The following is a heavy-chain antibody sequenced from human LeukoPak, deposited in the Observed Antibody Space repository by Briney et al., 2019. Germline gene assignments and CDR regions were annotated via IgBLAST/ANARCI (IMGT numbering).Heavy chain of an antibody. J-gene: IGHJ3*02. Sequence: ASVKVSCNASGYTFSSYGISWGRQAAGQGREWMGWISGYNGKTNYAQKLQGRVTMTTDTSTTTAYMELRSLRSDDTAMYYCARDRSSGYPPDAFDIWGPGTMVTVSS. CDR2: ISGYNGKT. D-gene: IGHD3-22*01. V-gene: IGHV1-18*01. CDR3: ARDRSSGYPPDAFDI. CDR1: GYTFSSYG.